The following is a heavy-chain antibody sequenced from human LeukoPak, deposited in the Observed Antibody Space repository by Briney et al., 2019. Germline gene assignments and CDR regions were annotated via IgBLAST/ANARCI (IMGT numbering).Heavy chain of an antibody. J-gene: IGHJ4*02. Sequence: GASAKVSCKASGYTFNSYGISWVRQAPGQGLEWMGWVSPYTGSTRYAQSLQGRVTMTTDTSTGTAYMELRSLTSDDTAVYYCAREVWSGYYIDYWGQGTLVTVSS. CDR1: GYTFNSYG. CDR2: VSPYTGST. CDR3: AREVWSGYYIDY. V-gene: IGHV1-18*01. D-gene: IGHD3-3*01.